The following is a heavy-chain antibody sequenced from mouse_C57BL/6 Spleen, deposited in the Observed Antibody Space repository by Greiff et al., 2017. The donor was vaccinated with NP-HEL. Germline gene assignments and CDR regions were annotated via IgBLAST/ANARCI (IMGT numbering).Heavy chain of an antibody. CDR3: ARDRDDYDDYFDY. V-gene: IGHV5-4*01. CDR2: ISAGGSYT. Sequence: EVQLVESGGGLVKPGGSLKLSCAASGFTFSSSAMSWVRQTPEQRLAWVATISAGGSYTYYPDNVKGRFTISIANAKNNLYLQMSHLTSEDTAMYYCARDRDDYDDYFDYWGQGTTLTVSS. J-gene: IGHJ2*01. CDR1: GFTFSSSA. D-gene: IGHD2-4*01.